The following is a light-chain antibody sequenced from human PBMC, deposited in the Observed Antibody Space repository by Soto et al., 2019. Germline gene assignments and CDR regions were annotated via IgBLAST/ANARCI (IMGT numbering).Light chain of an antibody. CDR2: TNN. CDR3: AAWDDSLNGRV. CDR1: SSNIGGNT. J-gene: IGLJ2*01. Sequence: QTVVTQPPSASGTPGQRVTISCSGSSSNIGGNTVNWYQQLPGTAPKLLIYTNNQRPSGVPDRFSGSKSGTSASLAISGLQSEDEADYYCAAWDDSLNGRVFGGGTKLTVL. V-gene: IGLV1-44*01.